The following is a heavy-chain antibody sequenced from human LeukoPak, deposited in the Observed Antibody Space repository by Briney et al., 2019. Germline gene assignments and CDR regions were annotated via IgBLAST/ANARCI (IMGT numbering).Heavy chain of an antibody. D-gene: IGHD4-17*01. Sequence: PGGSLRLSCAASGFSFSNYGMHWVRQAPGKGLEWVAVISYDGSNKYYADSVKGRFTISRDNSKNTLYLQMNSLRAEDTAVYYCARGRTVTYRQGWFDPWGQGTLVTVSS. CDR3: ARGRTVTYRQGWFDP. V-gene: IGHV3-30*03. J-gene: IGHJ5*02. CDR1: GFSFSNYG. CDR2: ISYDGSNK.